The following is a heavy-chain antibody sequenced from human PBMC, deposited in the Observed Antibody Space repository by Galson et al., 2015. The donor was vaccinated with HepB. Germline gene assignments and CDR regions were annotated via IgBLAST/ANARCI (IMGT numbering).Heavy chain of an antibody. D-gene: IGHD5-24*01. Sequence: SETLSLTCTVSGGSISSYYWSWIRQSPGKGLEWIGYIYYSGSGSTNYNPSLKSRVTISVDTSKNQFSLKLSSVTAADTAVYYCARHVDRYAGAFDIWGQGTMVTVSS. CDR3: ARHVDRYAGAFDI. CDR1: GGSISSYY. CDR2: IYYSGSGST. J-gene: IGHJ3*02. V-gene: IGHV4-59*08.